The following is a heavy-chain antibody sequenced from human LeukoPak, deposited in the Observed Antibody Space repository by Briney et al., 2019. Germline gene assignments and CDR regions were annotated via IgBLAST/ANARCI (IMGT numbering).Heavy chain of an antibody. CDR1: GFSFSSYA. D-gene: IGHD3-22*01. J-gene: IGHJ4*02. V-gene: IGHV3-23*01. CDR3: AKDGSSGDYYYFDY. CDR2: LSGSGGST. Sequence: GGSLRLSCAASGFSFSSYAMSWVRQAPGKGLEWVSALSGSGGSTFYADSVKGRFTISRDNSKSTLYLQMNSLRAEDTAVYYCAKDGSSGDYYYFDYWGQGSLVTVSS.